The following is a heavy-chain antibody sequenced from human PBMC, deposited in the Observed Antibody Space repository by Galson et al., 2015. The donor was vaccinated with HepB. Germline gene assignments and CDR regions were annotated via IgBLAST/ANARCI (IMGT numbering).Heavy chain of an antibody. CDR2: IRYDGSNK. D-gene: IGHD5-24*01. CDR1: GFTFSSYG. Sequence: SLRLSCAASGFTFSSYGMHWVRQAPGKGLEWVAFIRYDGSNKYYADSVKGRFTISRDNSKNTLYLQMNSLRAEDTAVYYCAKDFQFLEMATPLNWGQGTLVTVSS. CDR3: AKDFQFLEMATPLN. J-gene: IGHJ4*02. V-gene: IGHV3-30*02.